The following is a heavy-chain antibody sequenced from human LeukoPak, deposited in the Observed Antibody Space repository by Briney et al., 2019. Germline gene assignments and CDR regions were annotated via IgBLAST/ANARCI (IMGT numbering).Heavy chain of an antibody. V-gene: IGHV3-23*01. CDR1: GFTFSSYS. CDR3: AKVYGSGTYSSEPNWFDP. Sequence: PGGSLRLSCAASGFTFSSYSMNWVRQAPGKGLEWVSAISGSGGSTYYADSVKGRFTIFRDNFKNTLYLQMNSLRAEDTAVYYCAKVYGSGTYSSEPNWFDPWGQGTLVTVS. CDR2: ISGSGGST. D-gene: IGHD3-10*01. J-gene: IGHJ5*02.